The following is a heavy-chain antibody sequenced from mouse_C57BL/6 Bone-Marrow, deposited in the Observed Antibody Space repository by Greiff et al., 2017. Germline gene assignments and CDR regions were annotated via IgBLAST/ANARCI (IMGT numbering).Heavy chain of an antibody. CDR3: ARNYGSSYENYAMDY. CDR1: GFTFSDYG. Sequence: EVQGVESGGGLVKPGGSLKLSCAASGFTFSDYGMHWVRQAPEKGLEWVAYISSGRSTISYADTVKGRFTISRDNAKNTLFLQMTSLSSEDTAMYYCARNYGSSYENYAMDYWGQGTSVTVSS. CDR2: ISSGRSTI. V-gene: IGHV5-17*01. J-gene: IGHJ4*01. D-gene: IGHD1-1*01.